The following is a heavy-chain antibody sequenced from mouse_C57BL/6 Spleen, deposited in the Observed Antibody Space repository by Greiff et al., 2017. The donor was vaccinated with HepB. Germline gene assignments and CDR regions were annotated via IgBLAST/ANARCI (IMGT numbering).Heavy chain of an antibody. J-gene: IGHJ2*01. CDR1: GYTFTSYW. V-gene: IGHV1-53*01. CDR3: AREEGDYYGSFYYFDY. CDR2: INPSNGGT. D-gene: IGHD1-1*01. Sequence: QVQLQQPGTELVKPGASVKLSCKASGYTFTSYWMHWVKQRPGQGLEWIGNINPSNGGTNYNEKFKSKATLTVDKSSSTAYMQLSSLTSEDSAVYYCAREEGDYYGSFYYFDYWGQGTTLTVSS.